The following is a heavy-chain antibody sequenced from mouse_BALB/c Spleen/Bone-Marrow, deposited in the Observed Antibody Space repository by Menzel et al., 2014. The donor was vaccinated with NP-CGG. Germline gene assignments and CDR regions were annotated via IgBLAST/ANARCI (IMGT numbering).Heavy chain of an antibody. CDR1: GYTFTSYW. J-gene: IGHJ3*01. V-gene: IGHV1-7*01. D-gene: IGHD1-1*01. CDR3: ARGYYGSSLVY. CDR2: INPSTGYT. Sequence: QVQLKESGAELAKPGASVKMSCKGSGYTFTSYWMHWVKQRPGQGLEWIGYINPSTGYTEYNQKFKDKATLTADKSSSTAYMQLSSLTSEDSAVYYCARGYYGSSLVYWGQGTLVTVSA.